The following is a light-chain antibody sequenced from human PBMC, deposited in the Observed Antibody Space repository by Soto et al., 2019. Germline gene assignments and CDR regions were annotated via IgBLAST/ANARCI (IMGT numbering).Light chain of an antibody. J-gene: IGLJ2*01. CDR2: EVN. V-gene: IGLV2-8*01. CDR3: SSFAGSSNFVI. Sequence: QSVLTQPPSASGFPGQTVTISCTGTSSDVGGYNYVSWYQQHPGKAPKLIIYEVNKRPSGVPDRFSGSKSGNTASLTVSGLRADDEADHSCSSFAGSSNFVIFGGGTKLTVL. CDR1: SSDVGGYNY.